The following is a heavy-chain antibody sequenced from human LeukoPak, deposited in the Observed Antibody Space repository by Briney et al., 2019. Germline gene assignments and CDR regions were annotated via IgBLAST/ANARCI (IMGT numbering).Heavy chain of an antibody. Sequence: ASVKVSCKASGYTFTSYDINWVRQATGQGLEWMGWMNPNSGNTGYAQKFQGRVTMTGNTSITTAYMELSSLRSEDTAVYYCARGAPGSYCSGGSCPYFDYWGQGTLVTVSS. V-gene: IGHV1-8*01. D-gene: IGHD2-15*01. CDR3: ARGAPGSYCSGGSCPYFDY. J-gene: IGHJ4*02. CDR2: MNPNSGNT. CDR1: GYTFTSYD.